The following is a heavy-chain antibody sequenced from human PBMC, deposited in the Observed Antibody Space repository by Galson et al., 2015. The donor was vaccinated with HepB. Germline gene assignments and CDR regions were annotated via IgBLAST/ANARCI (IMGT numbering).Heavy chain of an antibody. CDR3: ATGYSDNGGGDSFDI. CDR1: GDSVSTNIVA. V-gene: IGHV6-1*01. J-gene: IGHJ3*02. Sequence: CAISGDSVSTNIVAWNWIRQSPSRGLEWLGRTYYRSRWYNDYAVSVQSRITINPDTSRNQFSLQLNSVTPEDTGVYYCATGYSDNGGGDSFDIWGQGTTVIVSS. CDR2: TYYRSRWYN. D-gene: IGHD3-22*01.